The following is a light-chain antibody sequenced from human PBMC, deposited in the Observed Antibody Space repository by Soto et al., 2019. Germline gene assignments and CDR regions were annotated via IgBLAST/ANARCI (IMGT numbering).Light chain of an antibody. Sequence: DIQMTLSPSSLSASVGDRVTITCRASQTILTYLNWYQQKPGQAPKLLIYAASSLQSGVPSRFSGGGSATDFTLTISSLQPEDFATYYCQQSFSTTWTFGQGTKVDIK. J-gene: IGKJ1*01. V-gene: IGKV1-39*01. CDR3: QQSFSTTWT. CDR1: QTILTY. CDR2: AAS.